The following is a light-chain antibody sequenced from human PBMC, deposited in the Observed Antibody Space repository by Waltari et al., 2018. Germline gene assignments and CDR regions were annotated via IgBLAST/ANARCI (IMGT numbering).Light chain of an antibody. J-gene: IGLJ1*01. V-gene: IGLV2-14*03. Sequence: QSALTQPASVSGSPGQSITISCTGPSSAIGDYDYVSCYQQSPGKAPKLIIYEIGARPSGVSDRFSGSKSGNTASLTISGLQAEDESDYYCCAYTSSSSLGVFGTGTKVTVL. CDR3: CAYTSSSSLGV. CDR2: EIG. CDR1: SSAIGDYDY.